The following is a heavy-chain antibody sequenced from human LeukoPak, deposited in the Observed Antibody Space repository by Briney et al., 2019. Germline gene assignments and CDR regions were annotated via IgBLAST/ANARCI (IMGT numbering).Heavy chain of an antibody. D-gene: IGHD6-19*01. Sequence: GGSLRLSCAASGFTFSSYAMSWVRQAPGKGLEWVAVISYDGSNKYYADSVKGRFTISRDNSKNTLYLQMNSLRAEDTAVYYCARDLASGWTFDYWGQGTLVTVSS. CDR3: ARDLASGWTFDY. J-gene: IGHJ4*02. CDR2: ISYDGSNK. V-gene: IGHV3-30-3*01. CDR1: GFTFSSYA.